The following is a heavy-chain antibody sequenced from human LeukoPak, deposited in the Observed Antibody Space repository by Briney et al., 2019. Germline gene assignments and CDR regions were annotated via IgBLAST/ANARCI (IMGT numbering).Heavy chain of an antibody. J-gene: IGHJ5*02. V-gene: IGHV3-11*04. CDR1: GFTFSDYY. Sequence: GGSLRLSCAASGFTFSDYYMSWIRQAPGKGLEWVSYISSSGSTIYYADSVKGRFTISRDNAKNSLYLQMNSLRAEDTAVYYCARRLFVVAVTEFDPWGQGTLVTVSS. D-gene: IGHD2-15*01. CDR3: ARRLFVVAVTEFDP. CDR2: ISSSGSTI.